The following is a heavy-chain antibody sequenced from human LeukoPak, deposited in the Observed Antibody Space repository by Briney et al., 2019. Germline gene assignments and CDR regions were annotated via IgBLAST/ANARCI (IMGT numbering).Heavy chain of an antibody. D-gene: IGHD1-26*01. Sequence: PGGSLRLSCAASGFTFSSYGMSWVRQAPGKGLEWVSIIYSGGSTFYADSVKGQFTISRDNSKNTLYLQMNSLRAEDTAVYYCARGGSYLSAFDIWGQGTMVTVSS. V-gene: IGHV3-53*01. CDR3: ARGGSYLSAFDI. J-gene: IGHJ3*02. CDR2: IYSGGST. CDR1: GFTFSSYG.